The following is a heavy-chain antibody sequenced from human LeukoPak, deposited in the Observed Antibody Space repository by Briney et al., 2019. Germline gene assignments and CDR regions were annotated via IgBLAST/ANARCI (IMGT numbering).Heavy chain of an antibody. J-gene: IGHJ6*02. D-gene: IGHD6-19*01. Sequence: GGSLRLSCAASGFTFSTYAMSWVRQDPGKGLEWVSGITGSGGSTYYADSVKGRFTISRDNSKNTLYLQMNSLRAEDTAVYYCAKDRGSSGWSGMDVWGQRATVTVSS. CDR2: ITGSGGST. V-gene: IGHV3-23*01. CDR3: AKDRGSSGWSGMDV. CDR1: GFTFSTYA.